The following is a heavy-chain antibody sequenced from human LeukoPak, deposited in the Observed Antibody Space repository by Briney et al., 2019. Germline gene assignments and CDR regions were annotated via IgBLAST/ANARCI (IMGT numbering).Heavy chain of an antibody. CDR1: GFTFGAYF. CDR2: ISSNEYDT. CDR3: VKDLNGTWSFDY. Sequence: GGSLRLSCSASGFTFGAYFMHWVRQAPGKVLQYVSSISSNEYDTYYADSVKRRFTISRDNSKNTLFLQMNNLRPEDTAVYYCVKDLNGTWSFDYWGQGPLVTVSS. V-gene: IGHV3-64D*06. D-gene: IGHD2-8*01. J-gene: IGHJ4*02.